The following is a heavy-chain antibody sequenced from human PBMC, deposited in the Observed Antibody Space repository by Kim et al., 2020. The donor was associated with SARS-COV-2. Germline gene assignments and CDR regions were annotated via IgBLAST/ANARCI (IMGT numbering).Heavy chain of an antibody. V-gene: IGHV3-23*01. J-gene: IGHJ4*02. CDR3: AKTSGYYEC. CDR2: ITDNGDTT. Sequence: GGSLRLSCAASGFTFNDHVMSWVRQSPGKGLEWVSAITDNGDTTSYAVSVRGRFTISRDNSKNTLYLQMNGLRADDAAVYYCAKTSGYYECWGQGTLVTVSS. D-gene: IGHD3-10*01. CDR1: GFTFNDHV.